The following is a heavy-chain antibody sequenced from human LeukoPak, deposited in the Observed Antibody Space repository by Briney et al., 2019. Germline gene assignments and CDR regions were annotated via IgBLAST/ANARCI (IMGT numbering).Heavy chain of an antibody. V-gene: IGHV1-46*01. Sequence: ASVKVSCKASGYTFTSYYMHWVRQAPGQGLEWMGIINPSGGSTSYAQKFQGRVTMTRDMSTSTVYMELSSLRSEDTAVYYCARDSYYGSGSNYMDVWGKGTTVTVSS. CDR1: GYTFTSYY. CDR2: INPSGGST. J-gene: IGHJ6*03. CDR3: ARDSYYGSGSNYMDV. D-gene: IGHD3-10*01.